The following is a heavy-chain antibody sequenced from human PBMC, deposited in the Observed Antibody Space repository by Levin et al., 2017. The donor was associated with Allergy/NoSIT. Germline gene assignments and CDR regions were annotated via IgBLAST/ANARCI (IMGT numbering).Heavy chain of an antibody. CDR3: ARVRGVGSPRFDY. V-gene: IGHV4-34*01. J-gene: IGHJ4*02. Sequence: SETLSLTCAVYGGSFSGYYWSWIRQPPGKGLEWIGEINHSGSTNYNPSLKSRVTISVDTSKNQFSLKLSSVTAADTAVYYCARVRGVGSPRFDYWGQGTLVTVSS. CDR2: INHSGST. D-gene: IGHD3-10*01. CDR1: GGSFSGYY.